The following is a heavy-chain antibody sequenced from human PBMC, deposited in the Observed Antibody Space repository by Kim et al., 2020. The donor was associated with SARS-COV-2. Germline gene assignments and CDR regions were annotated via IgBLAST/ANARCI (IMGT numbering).Heavy chain of an antibody. V-gene: IGHV3-30*03. J-gene: IGHJ4*02. Sequence: GGSLRLSCAASGFTFNTYGMHWVRQAPGKGLEWVAVISYDGSNQYYADTVKGRFTISRDNSKNTLYLQMNSLRLEDTAVYYCVISFRGGDFGYYYWGQGTLVTVSS. CDR3: VISFRGGDFGYYY. CDR2: ISYDGSNQ. D-gene: IGHD2-2*03. CDR1: GFTFNTYG.